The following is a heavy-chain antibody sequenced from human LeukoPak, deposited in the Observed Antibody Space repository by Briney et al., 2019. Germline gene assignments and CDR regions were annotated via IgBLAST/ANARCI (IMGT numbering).Heavy chain of an antibody. CDR1: GYTFTSYA. CDR3: ARDQHVLLWFGELFYGMDV. CDR2: INTNTGNP. D-gene: IGHD3-10*01. J-gene: IGHJ6*02. V-gene: IGHV7-4-1*02. Sequence: ASVKVSCKASGYTFTSYAMNWVRQAPGQGLEWMGWINTNTGNPTYAQGFTGRFVFSLDTSVSTAYLQISSLEAEDTAVYYCARDQHVLLWFGELFYGMDVWGQGTTVTVSS.